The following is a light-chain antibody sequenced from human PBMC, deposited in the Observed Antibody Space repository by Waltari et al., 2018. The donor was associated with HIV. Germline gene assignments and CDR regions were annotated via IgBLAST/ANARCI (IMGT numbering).Light chain of an antibody. CDR1: PLSGQY. Sequence: SYELTQPPSVSVSPGQTATITCSGDPLSGQYASWYQQKPGQAPVAIIYKDTERPSGIPERFSGSSSGTTVTLIISEAQTEDEADYYCQSADSSGGYRVFGGGTRLSVL. CDR3: QSADSSGGYRV. V-gene: IGLV3-25*03. CDR2: KDT. J-gene: IGLJ3*02.